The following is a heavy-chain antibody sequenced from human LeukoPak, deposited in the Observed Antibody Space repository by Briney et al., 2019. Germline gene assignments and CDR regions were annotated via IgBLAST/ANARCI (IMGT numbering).Heavy chain of an antibody. Sequence: ASVKVSCKASGYTFTGYYMHWVRQAPGQGLEWMGWINPNSGGTNYAQKFQGRVTMTRDTPISTAYMELSRLRSDDTAVYYCAHLWFGELLHDYWGQGTLVTVSS. CDR1: GYTFTGYY. D-gene: IGHD3-10*01. V-gene: IGHV1-2*02. J-gene: IGHJ4*02. CDR3: AHLWFGELLHDY. CDR2: INPNSGGT.